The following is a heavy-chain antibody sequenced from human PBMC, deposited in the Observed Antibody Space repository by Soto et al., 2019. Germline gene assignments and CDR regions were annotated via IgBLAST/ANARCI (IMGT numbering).Heavy chain of an antibody. Sequence: SVKVSCKASGGTFSSYAISWVRQAPGQGLEWMGGIIPIFGTANYAQKFQGRVTITADESTSTAYMELSSLRSEDTAVYYCASPPRWGQAAAKEATDYHYGMDVWGQGTTVTVSS. CDR3: ASPPRWGQAAAKEATDYHYGMDV. V-gene: IGHV1-69*13. CDR1: GGTFSSYA. J-gene: IGHJ6*02. CDR2: IIPIFGTA. D-gene: IGHD6-13*01.